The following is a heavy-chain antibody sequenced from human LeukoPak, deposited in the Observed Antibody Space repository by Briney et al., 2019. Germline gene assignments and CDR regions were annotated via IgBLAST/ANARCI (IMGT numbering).Heavy chain of an antibody. D-gene: IGHD6-13*01. Sequence: ASVKVSCKASGYTFTTYGISWVRQAPGQGLEWMGWISAYNGNTNYAQKLQGRVTLTADTSTTTAYMELRSLTSDDTAVYYCARENGGSNWYHFDHWGQGTLVTVSS. J-gene: IGHJ4*02. V-gene: IGHV1-18*01. CDR1: GYTFTTYG. CDR2: ISAYNGNT. CDR3: ARENGGSNWYHFDH.